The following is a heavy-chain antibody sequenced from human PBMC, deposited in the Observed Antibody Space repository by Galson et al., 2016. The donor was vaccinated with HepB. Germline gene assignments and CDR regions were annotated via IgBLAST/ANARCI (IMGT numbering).Heavy chain of an antibody. CDR2: IKQDGSEK. Sequence: SLRLSCAASGFTFSSYWMSWVRQAPGKGLEWVANIKQDGSEKYYVDSVKGRFTISRDNAKNSLYLQMNSLGAEDTDVYYCAGNPYVDPAMVTEGGGDYFDYWGQGTLVTVSS. J-gene: IGHJ4*02. CDR3: AGNPYVDPAMVTEGGGDYFDY. CDR1: GFTFSSYW. D-gene: IGHD5-18*01. V-gene: IGHV3-7*01.